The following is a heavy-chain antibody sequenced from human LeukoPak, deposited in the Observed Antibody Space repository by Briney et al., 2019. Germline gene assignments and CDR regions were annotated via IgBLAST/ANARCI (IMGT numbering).Heavy chain of an antibody. J-gene: IGHJ6*02. CDR1: GGSFIGYQ. CDR2: INHSGST. D-gene: IGHD1-26*01. CDR3: ARDRAWELLPAGGMDV. Sequence: PSETLSLTCAVYGGSFIGYQWSWIRQPPGKGLECIGEINHSGSTNYNPSLKSRVTISVDTSKNQFSLKLSSVTAADTAVYYCARDRAWELLPAGGMDVWGQGTAVTVSS. V-gene: IGHV4-34*01.